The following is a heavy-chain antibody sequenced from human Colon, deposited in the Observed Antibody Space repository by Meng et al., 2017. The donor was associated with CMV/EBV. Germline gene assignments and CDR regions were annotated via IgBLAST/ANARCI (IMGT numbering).Heavy chain of an antibody. V-gene: IGHV3-30-3*01. CDR2: KSFDGSIE. CDR3: ARDRRGGIDY. CDR1: GFIFSAYA. J-gene: IGHJ4*02. D-gene: IGHD3-10*01. Sequence: GESLKISCDGSGFIFSAYAMHWVRQAPGKGLEWVAVKSFDGSIEYHADSVKGRFFISRDNSKSTVYLQMDSLRSDDTAVYYCARDRRGGIDYWGQGTLVTVSS.